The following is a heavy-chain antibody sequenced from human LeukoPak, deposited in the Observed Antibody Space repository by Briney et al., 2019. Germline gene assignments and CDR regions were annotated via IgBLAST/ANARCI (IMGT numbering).Heavy chain of an antibody. Sequence: SETLSLTCAVYGGSFSGYYWSWIRQPPGKGLEWIGEINHSGSTNYNPSLKRRVTISVDTSKNQFSLKLSSVTAADTAVYYCAIFYYGSGSTRWGQGTLVTVSS. D-gene: IGHD3-10*01. J-gene: IGHJ4*02. CDR3: AIFYYGSGSTR. V-gene: IGHV4-34*01. CDR1: GGSFSGYY. CDR2: INHSGST.